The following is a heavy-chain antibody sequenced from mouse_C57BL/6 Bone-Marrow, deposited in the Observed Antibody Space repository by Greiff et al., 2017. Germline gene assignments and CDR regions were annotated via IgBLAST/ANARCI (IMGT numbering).Heavy chain of an antibody. D-gene: IGHD2-4*01. J-gene: IGHJ4*01. CDR2: ISDGGSYT. CDR1: GFTFSSYA. V-gene: IGHV5-4*01. CDR3: AIEVIYYDYDGCYYYAMDY. Sequence: EVQGVESGGGLVKPGGSLKLSCAASGFTFSSYAMSWVRQTPEKRLEWVATISDGGSYTYYPDNVKGRFTISRDNAKNNLYLQMSHLKSEDTAMYYCAIEVIYYDYDGCYYYAMDYWGQGTSVTVSS.